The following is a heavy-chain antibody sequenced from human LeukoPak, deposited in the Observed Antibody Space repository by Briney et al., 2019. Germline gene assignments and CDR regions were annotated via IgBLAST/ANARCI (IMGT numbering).Heavy chain of an antibody. V-gene: IGHV4-34*01. CDR1: GGSFSGYY. D-gene: IGHD4-11*01. Sequence: PSETLSLTCAVYGGSFSGYYWGGIRQPPGKGLEWMGEINHGGSTNYNPSLKSRVTISVDTSKNRFSLKLSSVTAADTAVYSCARATVTLGTDYWGQGTLVTVSS. CDR3: ARATVTLGTDY. CDR2: INHGGST. J-gene: IGHJ4*02.